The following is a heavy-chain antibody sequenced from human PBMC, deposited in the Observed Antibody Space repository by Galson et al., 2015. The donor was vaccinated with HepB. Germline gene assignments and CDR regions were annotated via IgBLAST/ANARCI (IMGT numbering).Heavy chain of an antibody. Sequence: SLRLSCAASGFTFSSYAMHWVRQAPGKGLEWVAVISYDGSNKYYADSVKGRFTISRDNSKNTLYLQMNSLRAEDTAVYYCASNAAAARIWGQGTLVTVSS. V-gene: IGHV3-30-3*01. CDR3: ASNAAAARI. J-gene: IGHJ4*02. D-gene: IGHD6-13*01. CDR1: GFTFSSYA. CDR2: ISYDGSNK.